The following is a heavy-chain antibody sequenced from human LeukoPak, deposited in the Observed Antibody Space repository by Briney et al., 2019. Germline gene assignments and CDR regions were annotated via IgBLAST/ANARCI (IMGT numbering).Heavy chain of an antibody. CDR1: GFTVSSNY. Sequence: PGGSLRLSCAASGFTVSSNYMSWVRQAPGKGLEWASFISSSSSYIYYADSVKGRFTISRDNAKNSLYLQMNSLRAEDTAVYYCARAPGYRSFLDYWGQGTLVTVSS. CDR3: ARAPGYRSFLDY. CDR2: ISSSSSYI. V-gene: IGHV3-21*01. D-gene: IGHD6-13*01. J-gene: IGHJ4*02.